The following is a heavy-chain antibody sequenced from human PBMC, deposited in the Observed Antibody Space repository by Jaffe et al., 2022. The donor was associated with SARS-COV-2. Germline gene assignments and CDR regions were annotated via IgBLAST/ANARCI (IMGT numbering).Heavy chain of an antibody. CDR3: ARRDYYDSTGYYARGN. J-gene: IGHJ4*02. CDR1: GDSISSLKW. Sequence: QVQLQESGPGLVKPSGTLSLTCAVSGDSISSLKWWSWVRQPPGKGLEWVGEIHHSGSTNYNPSLKSRVTISVDKSKNQFSLKLSSVTAADTAVYYCARRDYYDSTGYYARGNWGQGTLVTVSS. D-gene: IGHD3-22*01. V-gene: IGHV4-4*02. CDR2: IHHSGST.